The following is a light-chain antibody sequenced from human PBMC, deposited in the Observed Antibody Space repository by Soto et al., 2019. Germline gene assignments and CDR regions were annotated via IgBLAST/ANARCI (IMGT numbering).Light chain of an antibody. V-gene: IGKV2-28*01. CDR1: QSLLHSNGYNY. CDR3: MQALQTPLT. Sequence: DIVMTQSPVSLPVTPGEPASIACRSSQSLLHSNGYNYLDWYLQKPGQPPQLLIFLGSHRASGVXDXXSGSGSGTDFTLKISTVEAEDVGIYYCMQALQTPLTFGGGTKVEIK. CDR2: LGS. J-gene: IGKJ4*01.